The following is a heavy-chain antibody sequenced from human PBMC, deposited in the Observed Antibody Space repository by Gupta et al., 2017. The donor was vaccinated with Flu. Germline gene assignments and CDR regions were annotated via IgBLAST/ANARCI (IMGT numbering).Heavy chain of an antibody. D-gene: IGHD3-10*01. Sequence: EVQLVESGGGLVQPGGSLKLPCAASGFPFSGSAMHWVRQASGKGLEWVGRIRSKANSCATAYAASVKGRFTISRDDSKNTAYLQMNSLKTEDTAVYYCTLLYYYGSPSGHPFDPWGQGTLVTVSS. CDR2: IRSKANSCAT. V-gene: IGHV3-73*02. CDR3: TLLYYYGSPSGHPFDP. J-gene: IGHJ5*02. CDR1: GFPFSGSA.